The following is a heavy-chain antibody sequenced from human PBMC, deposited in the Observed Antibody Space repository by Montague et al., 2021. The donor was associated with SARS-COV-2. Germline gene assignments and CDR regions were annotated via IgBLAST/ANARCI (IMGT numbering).Heavy chain of an antibody. CDR3: ARRALGNCSGGSCYSAFDY. D-gene: IGHD2-15*01. V-gene: IGHV4-39*07. CDR1: GASISSSSYY. CDR2: IYYSGST. Sequence: SETLSLTCTVSGASISSSSYYWGWIRQPPGKGLEWIGSIYYSGSTYYNPSLKSRVTISVDTSKNQFSLKLSFVTAADTAVYYCARRALGNCSGGSCYSAFDYWGQGTLVTVSS. J-gene: IGHJ4*02.